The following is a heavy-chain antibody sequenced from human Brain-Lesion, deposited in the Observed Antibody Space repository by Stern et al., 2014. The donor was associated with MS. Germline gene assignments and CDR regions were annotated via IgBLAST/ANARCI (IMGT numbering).Heavy chain of an antibody. CDR2: IYIDDST. Sequence: EVQLVESGGGLVQPGGSLRLSCAASGFTVNRKYMSWLRQAPGKGLEWVSTIYIDDSTYYAESVKGRFTFSRDSSKNTVFLQMNSLGPGDTAIYYCALEATVSGWYVYWGQGTLVTVSS. J-gene: IGHJ4*02. CDR1: GFTVNRKY. V-gene: IGHV3-66*02. CDR3: ALEATVSGWYVY. D-gene: IGHD6-19*01.